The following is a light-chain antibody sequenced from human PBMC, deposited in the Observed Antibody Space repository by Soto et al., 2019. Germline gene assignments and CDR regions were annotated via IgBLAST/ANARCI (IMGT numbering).Light chain of an antibody. J-gene: IGKJ1*01. CDR2: GAS. CDR3: QQYAYPPWT. Sequence: IQLTQSPSSLSASVGDRVTISCRASRGIATYLAWYQQRPGRAPNLLIYGASTLQSGVPSRFSGSGSGTDFTLTISSLQPEDFAVYYCQQYAYPPWTFGHGTKVEIK. V-gene: IGKV1-9*01. CDR1: RGIATY.